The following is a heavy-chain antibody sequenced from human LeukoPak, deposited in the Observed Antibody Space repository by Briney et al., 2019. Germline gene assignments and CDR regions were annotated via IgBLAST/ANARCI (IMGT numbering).Heavy chain of an antibody. CDR2: INPNSGDT. J-gene: IGHJ4*02. Sequence: ASVKVSCKASGYTFTSYDINWVRQATGQGLEWMGWINPNSGDTHYAQKFQGRVTMTRDTSISTGYMELSRLTSDDTALYYCARGGPSRGSGFYYFDHWGQGTPVTVSS. CDR3: ARGGPSRGSGFYYFDH. D-gene: IGHD6-19*01. CDR1: GYTFTSYD. V-gene: IGHV1-2*02.